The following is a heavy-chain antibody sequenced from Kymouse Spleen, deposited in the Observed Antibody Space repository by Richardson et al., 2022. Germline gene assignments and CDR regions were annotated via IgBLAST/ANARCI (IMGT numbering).Heavy chain of an antibody. D-gene: IGHD3-10*01. J-gene: IGHJ3*02. CDR2: ISYDGSNK. V-gene: IGHV3-30*18. CDR1: GFTFSSYG. Sequence: QVQLVESGGGVVQPGRSLRLSCAASGFTFSSYGMHWVRQAPGKGLEWVAVISYDGSNKYYADSVKGRFTISRDNSKNTLYLQMNSLRAEDTAVYYCAKEILGSGSLDAFDIWGQGTMVTVSS. CDR3: AKEILGSGSLDAFDI.